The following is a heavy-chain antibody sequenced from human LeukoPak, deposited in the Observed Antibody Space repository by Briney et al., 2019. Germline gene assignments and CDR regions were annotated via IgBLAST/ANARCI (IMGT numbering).Heavy chain of an antibody. V-gene: IGHV4-4*09. CDR3: ARSIYGSGSFPPDY. CDR2: IYTSGST. J-gene: IGHJ4*02. Sequence: SETLSLTCTVSGGSISSYYWSWIPQPPGKGLEWIGYIYTSGSTNYNPSLKSRVTTSVDTSKNQFSLKLSSVTAADTAVYYCARSIYGSGSFPPDYWGQGTLVTVSS. D-gene: IGHD3-10*01. CDR1: GGSISSYY.